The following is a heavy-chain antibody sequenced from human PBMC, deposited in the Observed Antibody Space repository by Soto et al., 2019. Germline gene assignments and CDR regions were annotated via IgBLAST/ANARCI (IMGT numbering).Heavy chain of an antibody. CDR2: ISAYNGNT. D-gene: IGHD3-9*01. V-gene: IGHV1-18*01. Sequence: ASVKVSCKASGYTFTSYGISWVRQAPGQGLEWMGWISAYNGNTNYAQKLQGRVTMTTDTSTSTAYMELRSLRSDDTAVYYCARAPPMTTVTTRDDILTGYDYWGQGTLVTVSS. CDR3: ARAPPMTTVTTRDDILTGYDY. J-gene: IGHJ4*02. CDR1: GYTFTSYG.